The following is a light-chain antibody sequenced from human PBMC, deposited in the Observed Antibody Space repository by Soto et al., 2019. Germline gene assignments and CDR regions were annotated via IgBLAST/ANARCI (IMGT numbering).Light chain of an antibody. J-gene: IGKJ3*01. Sequence: DIQMTQSPSSLSAFLGDRVTITCRAIQGISDYVVWYQQKPGKGPTLLIYAASTLQSGVPPRVSGTGSGTEFTLTISSLQPEDVATYYCHNYYSAPFTFGPGTKVDIK. CDR1: QGISDY. CDR3: HNYYSAPFT. CDR2: AAS. V-gene: IGKV1-27*01.